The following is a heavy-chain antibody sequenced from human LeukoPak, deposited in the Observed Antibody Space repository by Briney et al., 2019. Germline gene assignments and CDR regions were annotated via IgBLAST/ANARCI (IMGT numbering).Heavy chain of an antibody. Sequence: GGSLRLSCAASGFTFSNYAMSWVRQAPGKGLEGVSAISARAGTTYYADSVKGRFTISRDNSKNTLYLQMNSLRAEDTAVYYCLTVRKYLRVGWNSNFDYWGQGTLVTVSS. J-gene: IGHJ4*02. CDR2: ISARAGTT. V-gene: IGHV3-23*01. CDR1: GFTFSNYA. D-gene: IGHD1-7*01. CDR3: LTVRKYLRVGWNSNFDY.